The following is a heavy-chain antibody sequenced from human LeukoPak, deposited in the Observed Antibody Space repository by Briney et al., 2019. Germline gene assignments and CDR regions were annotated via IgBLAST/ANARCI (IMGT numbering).Heavy chain of an antibody. J-gene: IGHJ4*02. CDR3: AKFSSRQWLAHADY. D-gene: IGHD6-19*01. CDR2: IRYDGSNK. V-gene: IGHV3-30*02. Sequence: GGSLRLSCAASGFTFSTYGMHWVRQAPGKGLEWVAFIRYDGSNKYYADSVKGRFTISRDNSKNTLYLQMNSLRAEDTAVYYCAKFSSRQWLAHADYWGQGTLVTVSS. CDR1: GFTFSTYG.